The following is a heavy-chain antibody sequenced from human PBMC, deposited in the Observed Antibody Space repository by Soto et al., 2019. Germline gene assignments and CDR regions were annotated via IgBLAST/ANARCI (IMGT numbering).Heavy chain of an antibody. J-gene: IGHJ6*03. V-gene: IGHV4-31*03. D-gene: IGHD1-1*01. CDR2: IYYSGST. Sequence: QVQLQESGPGLVKPSQTLSLTCTVSGGSISSGGYYWSWIRQHPGKGLEWIGDIYYSGSTYYNPSPKRRVTISVDTSKNQFSRKLSSVTAADTAVDYCARVGSADHGTTDILTIHYYYYYMDVWGKGTTVTVSS. CDR1: GGSISSGGYY. CDR3: ARVGSADHGTTDILTIHYYYYYMDV.